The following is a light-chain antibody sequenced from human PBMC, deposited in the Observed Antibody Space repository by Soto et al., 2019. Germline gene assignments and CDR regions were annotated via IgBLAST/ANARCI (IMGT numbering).Light chain of an antibody. CDR1: QSVSSY. J-gene: IGKJ4*01. CDR3: QQRSNWPPEGLT. V-gene: IGKV3-11*01. Sequence: EIVLTHSPATLSLSPGERATLSCRASQSVSSYLAWYQQKPGQAPRLLIYDASNRATGIPARFSGSGSGTDFTLTISSLEPEDFAVYYCQQRSNWPPEGLTFGGGTKVDIK. CDR2: DAS.